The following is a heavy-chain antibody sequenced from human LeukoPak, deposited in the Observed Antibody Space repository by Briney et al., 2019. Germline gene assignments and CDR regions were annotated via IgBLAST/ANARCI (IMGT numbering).Heavy chain of an antibody. D-gene: IGHD1-26*01. CDR1: GGSFSGYY. CDR3: ARENSGSYREFDY. Sequence: SETLSLTCAVYGGSFSGYYWSWIRQPPGKGLEWIGEINHSGSTNYNPSLKSRVTMSVDTSKNQFSLKLSSVTAADTAVFYCARENSGSYREFDYWGQGTLVTVSS. CDR2: INHSGST. V-gene: IGHV4-34*01. J-gene: IGHJ4*02.